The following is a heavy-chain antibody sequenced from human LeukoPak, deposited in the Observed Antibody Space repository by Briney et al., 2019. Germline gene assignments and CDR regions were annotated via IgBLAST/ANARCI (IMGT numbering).Heavy chain of an antibody. V-gene: IGHV3-21*01. D-gene: IGHD6-13*01. J-gene: IGHJ4*02. CDR1: GFTFSSYG. CDR3: ARGRYSSSRNFDY. CDR2: ISSSSSYI. Sequence: GGSLRLSCAASGFTFSSYGMHWVRQAPGKGLEWVSSISSSSSYIYYADSVKGRFTISRDNAKNSLYLQMNSLRAEDTAVYYCARGRYSSSRNFDYWGQGTLVTVSS.